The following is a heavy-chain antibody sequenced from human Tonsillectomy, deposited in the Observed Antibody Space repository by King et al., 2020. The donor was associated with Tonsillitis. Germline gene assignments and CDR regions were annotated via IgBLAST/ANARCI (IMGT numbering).Heavy chain of an antibody. CDR2: INPNSVGT. V-gene: IGHV1-2*02. Sequence: QLVQSGAEVKKPGASVKVSCKASAYSFTDYYLHWVRQAPGQGLEWMGWINPNSVGTNYAQKFQGRVTITRDTSISTAYMELSRLGSDDTAVYYCARSRPDTVTVYDAFDIWGQGTMVTVSS. J-gene: IGHJ3*02. D-gene: IGHD4-17*01. CDR3: ARSRPDTVTVYDAFDI. CDR1: AYSFTDYY.